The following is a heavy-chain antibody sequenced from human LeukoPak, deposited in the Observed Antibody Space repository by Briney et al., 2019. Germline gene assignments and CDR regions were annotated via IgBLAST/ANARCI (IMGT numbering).Heavy chain of an antibody. D-gene: IGHD3-22*01. V-gene: IGHV4-38-2*01. CDR1: GYSISSGYY. J-gene: IGHJ5*02. CDR2: IYHSGST. Sequence: SETLSLTCAVSGYSISSGYYWGWIRQPPGKGLEWIGSIYHSGSTYYNPSLKSRVTISVDTSKNQFSLKLSSVTAADTAVYYCASTNVSSGYWGNWFDPWGQGTLVTVSS. CDR3: ASTNVSSGYWGNWFDP.